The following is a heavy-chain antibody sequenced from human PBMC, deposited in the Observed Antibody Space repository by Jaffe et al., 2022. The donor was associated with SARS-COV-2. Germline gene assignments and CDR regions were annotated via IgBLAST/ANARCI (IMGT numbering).Heavy chain of an antibody. CDR1: GFTFSSYA. D-gene: IGHD6-6*01. J-gene: IGHJ6*02. CDR2: ISYDGSNK. CDR3: ARDFGSSSGFYYYYYGMDV. Sequence: QVQLVESGGGVVQPGRSLRLSCAASGFTFSSYAMHWVRQAPGKGLEWVAVISYDGSNKYYADSVKGRFTISRDNSKNTLYLQMNSLRAEDTAVYYCARDFGSSSGFYYYYYGMDVWGQGTTVTVSS. V-gene: IGHV3-30-3*01.